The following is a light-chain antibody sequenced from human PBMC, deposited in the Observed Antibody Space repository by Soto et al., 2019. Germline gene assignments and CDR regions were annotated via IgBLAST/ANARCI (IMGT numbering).Light chain of an antibody. CDR3: QKYDSSPLT. V-gene: IGKV3-20*01. CDR2: GAS. J-gene: IGKJ1*01. CDR1: LSVTSRS. Sequence: EIVLTQSPGTRSLSPGEGATRSCRASLSVTSRSLPWYQQKPGQATRLLISGASSRAADLPDRFSGSGSGPDFPLTITRLEPEDFAVSSCQKYDSSPLTFGQGTKV.